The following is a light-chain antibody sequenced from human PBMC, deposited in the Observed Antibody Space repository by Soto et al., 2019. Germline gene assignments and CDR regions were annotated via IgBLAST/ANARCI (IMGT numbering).Light chain of an antibody. J-gene: IGKJ5*01. Sequence: EIVLTQSPATLSVSPGERAILSCRASQSIRNNLAWYQQRPGQAPRLLIYGASTRATGIPARVSGSGSGTEFDLTIRSLQCEDAAVYYCQQYKNWPPITFGQGTRLEIK. CDR2: GAS. CDR1: QSIRNN. V-gene: IGKV3-15*01. CDR3: QQYKNWPPIT.